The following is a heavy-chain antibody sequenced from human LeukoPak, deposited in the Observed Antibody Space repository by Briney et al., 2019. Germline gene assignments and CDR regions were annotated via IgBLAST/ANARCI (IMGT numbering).Heavy chain of an antibody. V-gene: IGHV1-69*01. Sequence: SVKVSCKASGGTFSSYAISWVRQAPGQGLEWMGGIIPIFGTANYAQKFQGRVTITADESTSTAYMELSSLGSEDTAVYYCARVGRLYYVSSGYYFDYWGQGTLVTVSS. CDR3: ARVGRLYYVSSGYYFDY. D-gene: IGHD3-22*01. J-gene: IGHJ4*02. CDR2: IIPIFGTA. CDR1: GGTFSSYA.